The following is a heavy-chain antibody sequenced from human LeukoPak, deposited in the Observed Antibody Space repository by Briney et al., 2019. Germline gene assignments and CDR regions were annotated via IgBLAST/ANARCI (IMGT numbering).Heavy chain of an antibody. V-gene: IGHV4-34*01. J-gene: IGHJ4*02. CDR1: GGSFSGYY. CDR2: INHSGST. D-gene: IGHD4-17*01. Sequence: KPPETLSLTCAVYGGSFSGYYWSWIRQPPGKGLEWIGEINHSGSTNYNPSLKSRVTISLDMPENHFSLKLTSVTAADTAVYYCARGQGTVTTHWGQGTLVTVSS. CDR3: ARGQGTVTTH.